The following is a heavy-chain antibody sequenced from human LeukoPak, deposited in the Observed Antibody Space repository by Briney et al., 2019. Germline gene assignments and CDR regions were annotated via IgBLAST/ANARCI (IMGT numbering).Heavy chain of an antibody. V-gene: IGHV3-48*01. CDR1: GFIFSNYN. CDR2: ISTSSSTI. CDR3: ARYGVTTSDY. D-gene: IGHD4-17*01. J-gene: IGHJ4*02. Sequence: PGGSLRLSCAASGFIFSNYNMNWVRQAPGKGLEWVSYISTSSSTIYYADSVKGRFTISRDDAKNSLYLQMNSLRAEDTAVYYCARYGVTTSDYWGQGTLVTVSS.